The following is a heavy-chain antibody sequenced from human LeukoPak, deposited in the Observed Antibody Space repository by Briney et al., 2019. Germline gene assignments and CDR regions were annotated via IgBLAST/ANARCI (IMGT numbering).Heavy chain of an antibody. J-gene: IGHJ4*02. V-gene: IGHV1-18*01. CDR3: ARVLWFGELSPGH. CDR1: GYTFTSYG. CDR2: ISVYKGDT. D-gene: IGHD3-10*01. Sequence: ASVKVSCKASGYTFTSYGITWVRQAPGQGLEWMGWISVYKGDTKYAQNIQGRVTMTTDTSTSTAYMELTSLRSDDTAVYYCARVLWFGELSPGHWGQGTLVTVSS.